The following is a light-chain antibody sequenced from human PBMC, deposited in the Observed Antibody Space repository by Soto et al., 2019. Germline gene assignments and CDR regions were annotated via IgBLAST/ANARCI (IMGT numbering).Light chain of an antibody. CDR2: GAS. V-gene: IGKV3-20*01. J-gene: IGKJ2*01. CDR1: QSVSSIY. Sequence: IVLTQSPGTLSLSPGERATLSCRASQSVSSIYIAWYQQNPGQAPRLLIYGASSRATGIPDRFSGSGSGTDFTLTISRLEPEDFAVYFCQQYGKSPPFTFGQGTKVEMK. CDR3: QQYGKSPPFT.